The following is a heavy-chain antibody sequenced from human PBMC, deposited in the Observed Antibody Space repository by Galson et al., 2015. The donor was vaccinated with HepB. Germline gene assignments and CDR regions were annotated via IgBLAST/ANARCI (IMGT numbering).Heavy chain of an antibody. CDR2: IYSGGGT. CDR3: ARGVLYGGPDYFDY. Sequence: SLRLSCAASGVIVSTNHVSWVRQAPGKGLEWVSVIYSGGGTAYADSVKGRFTVYRDNSKNTLYLQMNRLRAEDTAVYYCARGVLYGGPDYFDYWGQGSLVTVSS. CDR1: GVIVSTNH. D-gene: IGHD4-23*01. V-gene: IGHV3-53*01. J-gene: IGHJ4*02.